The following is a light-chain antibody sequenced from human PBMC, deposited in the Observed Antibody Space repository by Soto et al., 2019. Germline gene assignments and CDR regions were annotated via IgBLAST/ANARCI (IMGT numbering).Light chain of an antibody. CDR2: AAS. CDR3: QQANSFTWT. V-gene: IGKV1D-12*01. CDR1: QDIGSW. J-gene: IGKJ1*01. Sequence: DIQMTQSPSSVSASVGDRVTITCRASQDIGSWLAWYQQKPGTDPQLQIYAASSLQSGVPSRFSGNGSGTDFNLTISGLQTEDFATYYCQQANSFTWTFGQGTKLDIK.